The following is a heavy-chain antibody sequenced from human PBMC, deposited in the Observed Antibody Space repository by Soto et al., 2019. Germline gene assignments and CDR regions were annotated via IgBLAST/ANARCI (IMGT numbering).Heavy chain of an antibody. CDR2: IYYNSPT. D-gene: IGHD6-19*01. CDR3: ASSIAVAATGNWFDP. Sequence: ASDTLSLTFTVSGGSISSSSSYWGWIRQPPGKVMKCYGTIYYNSPTYYNPSLNSPVTTTVTTYQNQFTLKLSATAAADTAVYYCASSIAVAATGNWFDPWGQGTLVTVSS. CDR1: GGSISSSSSY. J-gene: IGHJ5*02. V-gene: IGHV4-39*01.